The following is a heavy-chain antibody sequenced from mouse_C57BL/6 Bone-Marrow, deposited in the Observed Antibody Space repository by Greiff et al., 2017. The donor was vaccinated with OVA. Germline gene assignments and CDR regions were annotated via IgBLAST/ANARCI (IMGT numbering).Heavy chain of an antibody. CDR2: ISNGGGST. CDR3: ARHNGYDEDYFDY. D-gene: IGHD2-2*01. Sequence: EVKLMESGGGLVQPGGSLKLSCAASGFTFSDYYMYWVRQTPEKRLEWVAYISNGGGSTYYPDTVKGRFTISRDNAKNTLYLQMSRLKSEDTAMYYCARHNGYDEDYFDYWGQGTTLTVSS. CDR1: GFTFSDYY. J-gene: IGHJ2*01. V-gene: IGHV5-12*01.